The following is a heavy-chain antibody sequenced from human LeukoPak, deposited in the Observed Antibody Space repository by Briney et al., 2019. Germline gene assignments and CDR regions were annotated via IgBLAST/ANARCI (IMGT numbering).Heavy chain of an antibody. CDR2: INPKSGGT. CDR3: ARGHYYDSSGTPQTY. V-gene: IGHV1-2*02. CDR1: GYTFTGYY. Sequence: ASVKVSCKASGYTFTGYYMHWVRQAPGQGLEWMGWINPKSGGTNYAQKFQGRVTMTRDTSISTAYMELSRLRSDDTAVYYCARGHYYDSSGTPQTYWGQGTLVTVSS. J-gene: IGHJ4*02. D-gene: IGHD3-22*01.